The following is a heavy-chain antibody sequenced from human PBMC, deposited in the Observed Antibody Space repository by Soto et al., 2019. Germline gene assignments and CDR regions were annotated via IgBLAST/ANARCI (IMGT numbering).Heavy chain of an antibody. CDR3: ARDLRALFDSFAP. V-gene: IGHV1-2*02. Sequence: QVQLVQSGADVRKPGASVKVSCKASGYTFTGYYIHWVRQAPGQGLEWMGWINPDSGGANYVQKFQGRVPMTRDTSINTAYMALSRLTSDDPPVYYCARDLRALFDSFAPWAQGTLVTVSS. D-gene: IGHD2-21*01. CDR2: INPDSGGA. J-gene: IGHJ5*02. CDR1: GYTFTGYY.